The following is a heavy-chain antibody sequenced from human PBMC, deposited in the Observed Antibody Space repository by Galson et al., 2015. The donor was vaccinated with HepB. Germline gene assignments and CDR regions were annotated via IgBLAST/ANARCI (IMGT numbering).Heavy chain of an antibody. CDR1: GYTFTSHA. J-gene: IGHJ3*01. CDR3: ARAMTTVTTYAYDL. Sequence: SVKVSCKASGYTFTSHAISWVRQVPGQGFEYVGGIVPIFGSANYDQKFQGRVTITADDSTKTAYMEVNSLRSDDTAVYYCARAMTTVTTYAYDLWGQGTMVTVSS. V-gene: IGHV1-69*13. D-gene: IGHD4-17*01. CDR2: IVPIFGSA.